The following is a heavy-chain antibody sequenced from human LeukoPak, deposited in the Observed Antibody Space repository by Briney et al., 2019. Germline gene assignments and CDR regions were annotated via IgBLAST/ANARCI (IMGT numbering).Heavy chain of an antibody. Sequence: GGSLRLSCAASGFTFSSYEMNWVRQAPGKGLEWVSSISSSSSYIYYADSVKGRFTISRDNAKNSLYLQMNSLRAEDTAVYYCARDTDSGSWYYYYYYMDVWGKGTTVTISS. V-gene: IGHV3-21*01. CDR3: ARDTDSGSWYYYYYYMDV. CDR2: ISSSSSYI. D-gene: IGHD6-13*01. CDR1: GFTFSSYE. J-gene: IGHJ6*03.